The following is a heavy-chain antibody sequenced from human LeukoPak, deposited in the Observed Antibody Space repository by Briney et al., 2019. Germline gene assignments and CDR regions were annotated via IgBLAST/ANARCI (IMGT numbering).Heavy chain of an antibody. CDR3: ARAVIVVVITSPPDY. Sequence: GGSLRLSCAASGFTVSSNYMSWVRQAPGKGLEWVSVIYSGGSTYYADSVKGRFTISRDNSKNTLYLQMNSLRAEDTAVYYCARAVIVVVITSPPDYWGQGTLVTVSS. D-gene: IGHD3-22*01. J-gene: IGHJ4*02. V-gene: IGHV3-66*01. CDR1: GFTVSSNY. CDR2: IYSGGST.